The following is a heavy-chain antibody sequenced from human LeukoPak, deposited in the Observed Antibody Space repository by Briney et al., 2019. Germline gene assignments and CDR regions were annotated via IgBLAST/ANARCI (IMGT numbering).Heavy chain of an antibody. Sequence: SVKVSCKASRYTFTGYYMHWVRQAPGQGREGMGWINPNSGGTNYAQKFQGRVTMTRDTSISTAYMELNRLRSDDTAVYYCARDRDYGSGIFDYWGQGTLVTVSS. J-gene: IGHJ4*02. V-gene: IGHV1-2*02. CDR2: INPNSGGT. CDR1: RYTFTGYY. CDR3: ARDRDYGSGIFDY. D-gene: IGHD3-10*01.